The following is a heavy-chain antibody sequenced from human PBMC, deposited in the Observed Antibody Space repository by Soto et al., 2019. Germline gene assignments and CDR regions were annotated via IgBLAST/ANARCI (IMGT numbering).Heavy chain of an antibody. V-gene: IGHV3-23*01. Sequence: GGSLRLSCAASGFTFSSYAMSWVRQAPGKGLEWVSAISGSGGSTYYADSVKGRFTISRDNSKNTLYLQMNSLRAEDTAVYYCEQEYKWNPYSYFDYWGQGTLVTVSS. D-gene: IGHD1-20*01. CDR2: ISGSGGST. J-gene: IGHJ4*02. CDR3: EQEYKWNPYSYFDY. CDR1: GFTFSSYA.